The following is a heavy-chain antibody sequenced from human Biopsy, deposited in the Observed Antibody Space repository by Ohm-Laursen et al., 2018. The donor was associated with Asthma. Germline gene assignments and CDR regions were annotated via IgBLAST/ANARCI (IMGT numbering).Heavy chain of an antibody. Sequence: SSVKVSCKAPGGTFSNFAISWVRQAPGQGLEWLGGIMTVFGTTNYAQKFQGRVTITADESTSTAYMEVTSLRSEDTAIYYCARCQVGYSSGWSLLLKKIYYSGMDVWGQGPRSPSP. CDR3: ARCQVGYSSGWSLLLKKIYYSGMDV. CDR1: GGTFSNFA. CDR2: IMTVFGTT. V-gene: IGHV1-69*01. J-gene: IGHJ6*02. D-gene: IGHD6-19*01.